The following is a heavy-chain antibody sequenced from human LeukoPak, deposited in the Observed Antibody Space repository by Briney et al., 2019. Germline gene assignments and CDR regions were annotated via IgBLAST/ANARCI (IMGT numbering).Heavy chain of an antibody. CDR3: ASGWSGYCASLDY. Sequence: ASLKVSCKGSGYSFSSYGMHWVRQAPGQGLEWMGWISAYNGDSDYAQNLQGRVTMTTDPSTSTAYMELRSLRSDDTAVYYCASGWSGYCASLDYWGQGTLVTVAS. CDR2: ISAYNGDS. D-gene: IGHD3-3*01. V-gene: IGHV1-18*01. J-gene: IGHJ4*02. CDR1: GYSFSSYG.